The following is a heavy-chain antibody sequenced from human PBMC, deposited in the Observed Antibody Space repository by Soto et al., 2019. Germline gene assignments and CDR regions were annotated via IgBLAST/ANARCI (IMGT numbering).Heavy chain of an antibody. D-gene: IGHD2-2*01. J-gene: IGHJ5*02. CDR1: GYTLTELS. Sequence: ASVKVSCKVSGYTLTELSMHWVRQAPGKGLEWMGGFDPEDGETIFAQKFQGRVTMTEDTSTDTAYMELSSLRSEDTAVYYCATADQLLSSWFDPWGQGTLVTVSS. CDR2: FDPEDGET. CDR3: ATADQLLSSWFDP. V-gene: IGHV1-24*01.